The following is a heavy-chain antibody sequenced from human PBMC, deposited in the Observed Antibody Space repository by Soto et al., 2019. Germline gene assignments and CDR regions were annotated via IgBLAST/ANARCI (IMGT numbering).Heavy chain of an antibody. V-gene: IGHV1-69*13. CDR2: IIPIFGTA. Sequence: SVKVSCKASGGTFNSYAISWVRQAPGQGLEWMGGIIPIFGTANYAQKFQGRVTITADESTSTAYMELSSLRSEDTAAYYCARDRISRRSYGMDVWGQGTTVTVSS. J-gene: IGHJ6*02. CDR1: GGTFNSYA. D-gene: IGHD2-2*01. CDR3: ARDRISRRSYGMDV.